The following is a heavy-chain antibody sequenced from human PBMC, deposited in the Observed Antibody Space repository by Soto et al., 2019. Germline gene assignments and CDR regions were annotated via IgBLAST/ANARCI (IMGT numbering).Heavy chain of an antibody. CDR2: ISWNRANI. Sequence: QLVESGGGLVQPGRSLRLSCAASGFTFGDYAMHWVRQRPGEGLEWVSSISWNRANIGYADSVKGRFLISRDNAENSLYLQMDSLTDEDTALYYCAKGRTGMPSEIDSWGQGTLVAVSS. D-gene: IGHD2-2*01. V-gene: IGHV3-9*01. CDR3: AKGRTGMPSEIDS. CDR1: GFTFGDYA. J-gene: IGHJ4*02.